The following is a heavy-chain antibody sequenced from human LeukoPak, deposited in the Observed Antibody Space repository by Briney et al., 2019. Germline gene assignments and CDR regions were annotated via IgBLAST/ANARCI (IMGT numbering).Heavy chain of an antibody. CDR2: IKSKTDGGTT. V-gene: IGHV3-15*01. J-gene: IGHJ4*02. Sequence: GGSLRLSCAVSEFPFSKAWMSWVRQAPGKGLEWVGRIKSKTDGGTTDYAAPVKGRFTISRDDSKNTLYLQMNSLRAEDTAVYYCARSRWDFWGQGTLVTVSS. D-gene: IGHD4-23*01. CDR1: EFPFSKAW. CDR3: ARSRWDF.